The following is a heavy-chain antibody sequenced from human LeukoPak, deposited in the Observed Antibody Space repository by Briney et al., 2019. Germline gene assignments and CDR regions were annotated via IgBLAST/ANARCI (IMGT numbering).Heavy chain of an antibody. Sequence: GGSLRLSCAASEFTFSNFAMSWVRQAPGKGLEWVSVISGSGGSAYYADSVKGRFTISRDNSKNTLYLQMNSLRAEDTAVYYCAKLGTWLQYPFDFWGQGTLVTVSS. J-gene: IGHJ4*02. CDR2: ISGSGGSA. V-gene: IGHV3-23*01. CDR1: EFTFSNFA. D-gene: IGHD5-24*01. CDR3: AKLGTWLQYPFDF.